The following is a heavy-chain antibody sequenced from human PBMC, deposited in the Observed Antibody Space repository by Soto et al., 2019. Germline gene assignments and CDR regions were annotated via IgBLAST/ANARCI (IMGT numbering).Heavy chain of an antibody. CDR3: ASQYSSSSSQYYYGMDV. CDR1: GGTFSSYA. Sequence: SVKVSCKASGGTFSSYAVSWVRQAPGQGLEWMGVIIPLLNTPKYVQKFQGRVTITADKSTSTAYMELSSLRSEDTAVYYCASQYSSSSSQYYYGMDVWGQGTTVTVSS. J-gene: IGHJ6*02. V-gene: IGHV1-69*10. CDR2: IIPLLNTP. D-gene: IGHD6-6*01.